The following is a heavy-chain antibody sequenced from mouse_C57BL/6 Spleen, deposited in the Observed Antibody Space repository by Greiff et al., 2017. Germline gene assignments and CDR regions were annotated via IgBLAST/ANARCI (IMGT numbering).Heavy chain of an antibody. J-gene: IGHJ4*01. CDR3: ARSGYDYDAAMDY. V-gene: IGHV1-82*01. Sequence: VQLVESGPELVKPGASVKISCKASGYAFSSSWMNRVKQRPGKGLEWIGRIYPGDGDTNYNGKFKGKATLTADKSSSTAYMQLSSLTSEDSAVYFCARSGYDYDAAMDYWGQGTSVTVSS. CDR1: GYAFSSSW. D-gene: IGHD2-4*01. CDR2: IYPGDGDT.